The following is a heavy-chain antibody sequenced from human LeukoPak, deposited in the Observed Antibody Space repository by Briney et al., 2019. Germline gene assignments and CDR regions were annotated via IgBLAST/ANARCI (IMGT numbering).Heavy chain of an antibody. Sequence: GRSLRLSCAASGFTFDDYAMHWVRQAPGKGLEWVSGISWNSGSIGYADSVKGRSTISRDNAKNSLYLQMNSLRAEDTALYYCAKDRDFWSGYWGPLDYWGQGTLVTVSS. V-gene: IGHV3-9*01. CDR1: GFTFDDYA. D-gene: IGHD3-3*01. J-gene: IGHJ4*02. CDR2: ISWNSGSI. CDR3: AKDRDFWSGYWGPLDY.